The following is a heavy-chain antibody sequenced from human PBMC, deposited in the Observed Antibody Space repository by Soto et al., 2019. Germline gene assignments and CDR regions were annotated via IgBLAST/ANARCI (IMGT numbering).Heavy chain of an antibody. CDR1: GYTFTSYA. D-gene: IGHD1-26*01. J-gene: IGHJ4*02. V-gene: IGHV1-3*01. Sequence: QVQLVQSGAEVKKPGASVKVSCKASGYTFTSYAMHWVRQAPGQRLEWMGWINAGNGNTKYSQKFQGRVTITRDTAGSTAYMELSSLRSEDTAVYYCAGGDSGGYSIFDYWGQGTLVTVSS. CDR2: INAGNGNT. CDR3: AGGDSGGYSIFDY.